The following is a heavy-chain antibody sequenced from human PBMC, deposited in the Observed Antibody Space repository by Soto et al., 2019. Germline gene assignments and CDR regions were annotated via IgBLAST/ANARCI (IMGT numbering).Heavy chain of an antibody. CDR3: ARAVRIESARRGVYFDY. V-gene: IGHV4-59*01. D-gene: IGHD6-6*01. CDR2: IYYSGST. J-gene: IGHJ4*02. Sequence: SETLSLTCTVSGGSISSYYWSWIRQPPGKGLEWIGYIYYSGSTNYNPSLKSRVTISVDTSKNQFSLKLSSVTAADTAVYYCARAVRIESARRGVYFDYWGQGTLVTVSS. CDR1: GGSISSYY.